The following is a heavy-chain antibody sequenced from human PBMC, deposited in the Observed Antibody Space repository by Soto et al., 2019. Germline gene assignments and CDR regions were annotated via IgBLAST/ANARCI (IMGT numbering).Heavy chain of an antibody. Sequence: SVKVSCKASGGTFSSYTISWVRQAPGQGLEWMGGIIPILGIANYAQKFQGRVTITADKSTSTAYMELSSLRSEDTAVYYCARGSSVVVEGNWFDPWGQGTLVTVSS. D-gene: IGHD2-2*01. J-gene: IGHJ5*02. CDR3: ARGSSVVVEGNWFDP. V-gene: IGHV1-69*10. CDR1: GGTFSSYT. CDR2: IIPILGIA.